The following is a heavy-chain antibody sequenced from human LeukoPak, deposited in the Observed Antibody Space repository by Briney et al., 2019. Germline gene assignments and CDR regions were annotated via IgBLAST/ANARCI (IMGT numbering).Heavy chain of an antibody. D-gene: IGHD5-18*01. V-gene: IGHV3-7*04. CDR1: GFSFSSYW. Sequence: GGSLRLSCAASGFSFSSYWMSWVRQAPGKGLECVANIKQDGSEKYYVDSVKGRFTISRDNAKNSLYLQMNSLRAEDTAVYYCARGTAMVHYMDVWGKGTTVTISS. CDR3: ARGTAMVHYMDV. J-gene: IGHJ6*03. CDR2: IKQDGSEK.